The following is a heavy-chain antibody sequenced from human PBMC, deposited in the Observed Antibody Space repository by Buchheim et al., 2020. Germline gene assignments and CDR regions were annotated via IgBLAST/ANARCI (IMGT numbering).Heavy chain of an antibody. Sequence: EVQLVESGGGLVQPGRSLRLSCTASGFTFGDYAMSWFRQAPGKGREWVGFIRSNAYGGTTEYAASVKGRFTISRDDSKSIAYLQMNSLKTEDTAVYYCTRGYCSGGSCYSGFWFDPWGQGTL. CDR1: GFTFGDYA. CDR2: IRSNAYGGTT. J-gene: IGHJ5*02. CDR3: TRGYCSGGSCYSGFWFDP. D-gene: IGHD2-15*01. V-gene: IGHV3-49*03.